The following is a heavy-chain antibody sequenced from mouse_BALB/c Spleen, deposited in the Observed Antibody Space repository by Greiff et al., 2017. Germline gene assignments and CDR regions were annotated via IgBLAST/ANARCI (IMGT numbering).Heavy chain of an antibody. Sequence: VQLQQPGAELVKPGASVKLSCKASGYTFTSYWMHWVKQRPGQGLEWIGEINPSNGRTNYNEKFKSKATLTVDKSSSTAYMQLSSLTSEDSAVYYCARMGGNYVRAMDYWGQGTSVTVSS. CDR2: INPSNGRT. D-gene: IGHD2-1*01. V-gene: IGHV1S81*02. CDR3: ARMGGNYVRAMDY. J-gene: IGHJ4*01. CDR1: GYTFTSYW.